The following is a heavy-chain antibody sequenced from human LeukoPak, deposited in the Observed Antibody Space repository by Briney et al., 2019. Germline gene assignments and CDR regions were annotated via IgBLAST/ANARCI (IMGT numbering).Heavy chain of an antibody. J-gene: IGHJ6*02. Sequence: GGSLRLSCAASGFTFSSYAMSWVRQAPGKGLEWISTISGGTTYYADSVKGRFTIARDNSRNTLYLQMNSLRAEDTAVYCCAKRYVPDDYGIYYYYAMGVWGQGTTVTVSS. CDR1: GFTFSSYA. V-gene: IGHV3-23*01. D-gene: IGHD4-17*01. CDR2: ISGGTT. CDR3: AKRYVPDDYGIYYYYAMGV.